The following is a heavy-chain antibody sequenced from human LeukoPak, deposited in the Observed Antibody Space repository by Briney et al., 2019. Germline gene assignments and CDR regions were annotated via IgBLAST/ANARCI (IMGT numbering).Heavy chain of an antibody. V-gene: IGHV4-39*01. CDR3: ARHARGIWFGELLPADY. J-gene: IGHJ4*02. CDR1: GGSISSSSYY. Sequence: PSETLSLTCTVSGGSISSSSYYWGWIRQPPGKGLEWVGSTYYSGSTYYNPSLKSRVTISVDTSKNQFSLKLSSVTAADTAVYYCARHARGIWFGELLPADYWGQGTLVTVSS. CDR2: TYYSGST. D-gene: IGHD3-10*01.